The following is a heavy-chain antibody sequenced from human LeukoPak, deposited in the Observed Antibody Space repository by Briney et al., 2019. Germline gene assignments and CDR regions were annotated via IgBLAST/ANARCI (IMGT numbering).Heavy chain of an antibody. J-gene: IGHJ3*01. CDR2: ISNGAGGTI. CDR3: AREAILDDAFDV. Sequence: GGSLRLSCAASGFIFSDHYMSWIRQAPGKGLEWISYISNGAGGTIHYADSVKGRFTISRDNANNSVFLQMNSLRGEDTAVYYCAREAILDDAFDVWGHGAVVTVSS. CDR1: GFIFSDHY. V-gene: IGHV3-11*01. D-gene: IGHD3-3*02.